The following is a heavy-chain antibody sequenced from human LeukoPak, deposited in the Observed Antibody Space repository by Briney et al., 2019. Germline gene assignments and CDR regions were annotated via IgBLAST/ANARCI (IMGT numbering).Heavy chain of an antibody. V-gene: IGHV1-46*01. CDR2: INPSGGST. CDR1: GYTFTSYY. CDR3: AREGPGSAMEQQLVRFSYYYYMDV. Sequence: ASVKVSCKASGYTFTSYYMHWVRQAPGQGLEWMGLINPSGGSTSYAQKFQGRVTMTRDMSTSTVYMELSSLRSEDTAVYYCAREGPGSAMEQQLVRFSYYYYMDVWGKGTTVTVSS. J-gene: IGHJ6*03. D-gene: IGHD6-13*01.